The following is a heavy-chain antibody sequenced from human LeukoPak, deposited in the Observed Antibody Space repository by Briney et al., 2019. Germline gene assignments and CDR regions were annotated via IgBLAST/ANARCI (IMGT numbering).Heavy chain of an antibody. CDR2: INPSGGST. V-gene: IGHV1-46*01. Sequence: ASVKVSCKASGYTFTSYYMHWVRQAPGQGLEWMGIINPSGGSTSYAQKFQGRVTMTRDTSTSTVYMELSSLRSEDTAVCYCARDSGVSYCGGDCYSPFLDYWGQGTLVTVSS. D-gene: IGHD2-21*02. CDR3: ARDSGVSYCGGDCYSPFLDY. J-gene: IGHJ4*02. CDR1: GYTFTSYY.